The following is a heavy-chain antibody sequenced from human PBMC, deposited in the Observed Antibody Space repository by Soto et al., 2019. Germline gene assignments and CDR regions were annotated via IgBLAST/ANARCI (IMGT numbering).Heavy chain of an antibody. CDR1: GGSFSGYY. J-gene: IGHJ6*02. CDR3: ARGRMKSHLSMVRGVRYYAMDV. Sequence: SETLSLTCAVYGGSFSGYYWSWIRQPPGKGLEWIGEINHSGGTNYNPSLKSRVTISVDTSKNQFSLKLSSVTAADTAVYYCARGRMKSHLSMVRGVRYYAMDVWGQGTTVTVSS. CDR2: INHSGGT. V-gene: IGHV4-34*01. D-gene: IGHD3-10*01.